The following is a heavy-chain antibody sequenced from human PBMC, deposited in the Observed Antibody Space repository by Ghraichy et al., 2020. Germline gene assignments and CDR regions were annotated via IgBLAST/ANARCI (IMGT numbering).Heavy chain of an antibody. CDR1: GIIFSSFW. CDR2: IKEDGSET. CDR3: ARGARNPDL. Sequence: LSLTCAASGIIFSSFWMRWVRQAPGKGLEWVAVIKEDGSETYYVDSVKGRFTISRDNAQNSLYLQMNSLRVEDTAVYYCARGARNPDLWGQGALVTVSS. V-gene: IGHV3-7*01. D-gene: IGHD1-14*01. J-gene: IGHJ5*02.